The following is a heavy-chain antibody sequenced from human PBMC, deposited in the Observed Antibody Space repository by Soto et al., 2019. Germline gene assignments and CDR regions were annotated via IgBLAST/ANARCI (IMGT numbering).Heavy chain of an antibody. D-gene: IGHD3-16*01. CDR1: GGSISSGEYY. J-gene: IGHJ4*02. CDR3: ARDSMRGFFDY. V-gene: IGHV4-30-4*01. CDR2: IFYSGTT. Sequence: QVQLQETGPGLGKPSQPLSLTCTVSGGSISSGEYYWDWIRPPPGKGLEGIGYIFYSGTTNYNPSLKSRLSISVDTSKNQFSLRLNSVTAADTAVYFCARDSMRGFFDYWGQGNLVTVSS.